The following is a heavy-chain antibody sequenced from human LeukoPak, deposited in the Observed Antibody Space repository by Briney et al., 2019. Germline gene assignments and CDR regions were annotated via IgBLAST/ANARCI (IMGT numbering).Heavy chain of an antibody. CDR3: GRAFPPLRTSSAGDL. J-gene: IGHJ4*02. CDR1: GFTFDDYA. CDR2: ISYLSSHV. D-gene: IGHD3-16*01. Sequence: GGSLRLSCAASGFTFDDYAMHWVRQAPGKGLEWVSSISYLSSHVYYGDSVKGRFSISRDNAKNSLYLQMNSLGAEDTAIYYCGRAFPPLRTSSAGDLWGQGILVTVSS. V-gene: IGHV3-21*01.